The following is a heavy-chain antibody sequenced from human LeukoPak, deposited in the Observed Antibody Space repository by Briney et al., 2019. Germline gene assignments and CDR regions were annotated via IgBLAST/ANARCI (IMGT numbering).Heavy chain of an antibody. CDR3: AREGLWLGEY. J-gene: IGHJ4*02. V-gene: IGHV4-4*07. CDR2: IYTSGST. CDR1: GGSLSSYY. Sequence: SETLSLTCTVSGGSLSSYYWSWIRQPAGKGLEWIGLIYTSGSTNYNPSLKSRVTMSVDTAKNQFALKLSYVTAADTAVYYGAREGLWLGEYWGQGTLVTVSS. D-gene: IGHD3-10*01.